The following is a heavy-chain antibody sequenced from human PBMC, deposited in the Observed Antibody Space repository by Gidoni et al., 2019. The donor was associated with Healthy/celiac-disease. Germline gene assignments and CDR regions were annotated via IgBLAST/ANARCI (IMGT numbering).Heavy chain of an antibody. V-gene: IGHV1-69*01. Sequence: QVQLVQSGAEVKKPGSSVKVSCKASGGTFSSYAISWVRQAPGQGLEWMGGIIPIFGTANYAQKFQGRVTITADESTSTAYMELSSLRSEDTAVYYCASAVGRYYDFLTGSYYFDYWGQGTLVTVSS. CDR1: GGTFSSYA. CDR2: IIPIFGTA. CDR3: ASAVGRYYDFLTGSYYFDY. J-gene: IGHJ4*02. D-gene: IGHD3-9*01.